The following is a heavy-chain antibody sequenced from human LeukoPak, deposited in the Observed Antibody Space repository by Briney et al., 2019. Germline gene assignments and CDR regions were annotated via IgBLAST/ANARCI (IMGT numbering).Heavy chain of an antibody. V-gene: IGHV3-21*01. CDR2: ISSSSSYI. CDR3: ARRERITIFGVVISSAFDY. D-gene: IGHD3-3*01. Sequence: GGSLRLSCAASGFTFSSYSMNWVRQAPGKGLEWFSSISSSSSYIYYADSVKGRFTISGDNAKNSLYLQMNSLRAEDTAVYYCARRERITIFGVVISSAFDYWGQGTLVTVSS. CDR1: GFTFSSYS. J-gene: IGHJ4*02.